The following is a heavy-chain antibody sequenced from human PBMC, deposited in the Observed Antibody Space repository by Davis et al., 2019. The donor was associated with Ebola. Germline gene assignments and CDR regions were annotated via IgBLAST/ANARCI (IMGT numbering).Heavy chain of an antibody. D-gene: IGHD1-1*01. J-gene: IGHJ4*02. CDR2: IYHSGST. CDR3: ARGPSIWNFDY. Sequence: SETLSLTCAVSGGSISSSGYSWSWIRQPPGKGLEWIGYIYHSGSTYYNPSLKSRVTISVDTSKNQFSLKLSSVTAADTAVYYCARGPSIWNFDYWGQGTLVTVSS. CDR1: GGSISSSGYS. V-gene: IGHV4-30-2*01.